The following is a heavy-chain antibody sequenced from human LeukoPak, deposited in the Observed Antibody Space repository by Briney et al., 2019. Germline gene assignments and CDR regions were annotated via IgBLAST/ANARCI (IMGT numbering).Heavy chain of an antibody. J-gene: IGHJ4*02. CDR2: ISGSGVST. CDR1: GGSVSSSN. Sequence: ETLSLTCAVSGGSVSSSNWWSWVRQAPGKGLEWVSAISGSGVSTYYADSVKGRFTISRDNSKNTLYPQMNSLRAEDTAVYYCCTKLSSGWWGYFDYWGQGTLVTVSS. CDR3: CTKLSSGWWGYFDY. V-gene: IGHV3-23*01. D-gene: IGHD6-19*01.